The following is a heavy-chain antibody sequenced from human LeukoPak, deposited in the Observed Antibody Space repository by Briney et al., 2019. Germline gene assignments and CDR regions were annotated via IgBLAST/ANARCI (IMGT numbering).Heavy chain of an antibody. V-gene: IGHV4-39*01. D-gene: IGHD3-22*01. CDR3: ARHGCDFYDSIGHDY. CDR1: AGSISSTSYY. CDR2: IYYSGST. Sequence: ASDTLSLLCTVSAGSISSTSYYWGWIRPPPGKGLEWYESIYYSGSTYYNRSIKSRDTISVDTSKNQYSLKLNSVTAADTAVYYCARHGCDFYDSIGHDYWGQGTLVTVSS. J-gene: IGHJ4*02.